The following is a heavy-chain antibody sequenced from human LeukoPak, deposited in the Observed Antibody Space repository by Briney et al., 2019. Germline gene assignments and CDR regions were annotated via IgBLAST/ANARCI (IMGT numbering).Heavy chain of an antibody. D-gene: IGHD3-16*01. CDR2: IYPGDSDT. CDR1: GSSFSSYC. J-gene: IGHJ3*02. V-gene: IGHV5-51*01. Sequence: GESLKISCKGSGSSFSSYCIGWVRQLPGKGLEWMGIIYPGDSDTRNSPSFQGQVTISADKSISTAYLQWSSLKASDTAMYFCARARILLTFGGLRGTKTDAFDIWGQGTMVTVSS. CDR3: ARARILLTFGGLRGTKTDAFDI.